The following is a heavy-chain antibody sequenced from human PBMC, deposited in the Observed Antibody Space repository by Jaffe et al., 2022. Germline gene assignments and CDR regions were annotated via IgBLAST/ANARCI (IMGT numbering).Heavy chain of an antibody. D-gene: IGHD3-10*01. CDR1: GGSFSGYY. V-gene: IGHV4-34*01. Sequence: QVQLQQWGAGLLKPSETLSLTCAVYGGSFSGYYWSWIRQPPGKGLEWIGEINHSGSTNYNPSLKSRVTISVDTSKNQFSLKLSSVTAADTAVYYCARGRGFREGYYYYYMDVWGKGTTVTVSS. CDR3: ARGRGFREGYYYYYMDV. J-gene: IGHJ6*03. CDR2: INHSGST.